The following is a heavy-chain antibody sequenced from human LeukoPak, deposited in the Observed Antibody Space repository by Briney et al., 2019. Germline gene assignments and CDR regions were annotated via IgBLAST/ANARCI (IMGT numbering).Heavy chain of an antibody. CDR2: IYPGDSDT. D-gene: IGHD3-10*01. CDR1: GYSFTSYW. V-gene: IGHV5-51*01. J-gene: IGHJ6*02. CDR3: ARNYGSGSYAHYYYGMDV. Sequence: GESLQISCKGSGYSFTSYWIGWVRQMPGKGLEWMGIIYPGDSDTRYSPSFQGQVTISADKSISTAYLQWSSLKASDTAMHYCARNYGSGSYAHYYYGMDVWGQGTTVTVSS.